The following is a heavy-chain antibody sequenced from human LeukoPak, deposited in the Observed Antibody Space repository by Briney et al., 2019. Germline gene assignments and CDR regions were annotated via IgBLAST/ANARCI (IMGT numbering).Heavy chain of an antibody. V-gene: IGHV3-48*03. CDR2: ISSSGSTI. Sequence: PGGSLRLSCAASGFTFSSYEMNWVRQAPGKGLEWVSYISSSGSTIYYADSVKGRFTISRDNAENSLYLQMNSLRAEDTAVYYCARDGDGYNWGYYFDYWGQGTLVTVSS. J-gene: IGHJ4*02. D-gene: IGHD5-24*01. CDR1: GFTFSSYE. CDR3: ARDGDGYNWGYYFDY.